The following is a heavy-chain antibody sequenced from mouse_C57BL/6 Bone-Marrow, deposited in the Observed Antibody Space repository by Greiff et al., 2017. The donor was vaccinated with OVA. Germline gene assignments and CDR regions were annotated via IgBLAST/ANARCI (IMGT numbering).Heavy chain of an antibody. Sequence: QVQLQLSGAELARPGASVKMSCKASGYTFTSYTMHWVKQRPGQGLEWIGYINPSSGYTKYNQKFKDKATLTADKSSSTAYMQLSSLTSEDSAVYYCARWDYSNHGTYWGQGTLVTVSA. D-gene: IGHD2-5*01. CDR1: GYTFTSYT. J-gene: IGHJ3*01. V-gene: IGHV1-4*01. CDR2: INPSSGYT. CDR3: ARWDYSNHGTY.